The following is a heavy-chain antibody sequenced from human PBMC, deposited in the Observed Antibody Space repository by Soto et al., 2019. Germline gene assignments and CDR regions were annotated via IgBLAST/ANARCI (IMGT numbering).Heavy chain of an antibody. CDR2: ISAYNGNT. CDR1: GYTFTSYG. Sequence: ASVKVSCKASGYTFTSYGISWVRQAPGQGLEWMGWISAYNGNTNYAQKLQGRVTMTTDTSTSTAYMELRSLRSDDTAVYYCARDEVERAPLGYSYGNDAFDIWGQGTMVTVSS. CDR3: ARDEVERAPLGYSYGNDAFDI. D-gene: IGHD5-18*01. J-gene: IGHJ3*02. V-gene: IGHV1-18*01.